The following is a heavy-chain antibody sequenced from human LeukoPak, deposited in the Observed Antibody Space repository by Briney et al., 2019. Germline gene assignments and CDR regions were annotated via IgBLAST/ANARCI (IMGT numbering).Heavy chain of an antibody. J-gene: IGHJ3*02. CDR3: ARDVLAAGATGTFDI. CDR2: IKQDGSEK. Sequence: GGSLRLSWAASTFTFSNYWMSWVRQAPGKGREWVANIKQDGSEKYYVDSVKGRFTISRDNAKTSLYLQMNSLRAEDTAVYYCARDVLAAGATGTFDIWGQGTMVTVSS. V-gene: IGHV3-7*03. CDR1: TFTFSNYW. D-gene: IGHD1-14*01.